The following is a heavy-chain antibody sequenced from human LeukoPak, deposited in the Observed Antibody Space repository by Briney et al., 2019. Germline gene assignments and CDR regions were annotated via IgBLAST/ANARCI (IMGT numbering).Heavy chain of an antibody. CDR2: INHNGNVN. J-gene: IGHJ4*02. D-gene: IGHD3-22*01. CDR3: AKDYSYYDSSGYYGRDY. CDR1: GFTFSSYW. Sequence: PGGSLRLSCAASGFTFSSYWMNWARQAPGKGLEWVASINHNGNVNYYVGSVKGRFTISRDNSKNTLYLQMNSLRAEDTAVYYCAKDYSYYDSSGYYGRDYWGQGTLVTVSS. V-gene: IGHV3-7*03.